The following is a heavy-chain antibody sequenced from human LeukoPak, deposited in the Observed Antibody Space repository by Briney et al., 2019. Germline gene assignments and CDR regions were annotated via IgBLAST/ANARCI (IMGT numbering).Heavy chain of an antibody. V-gene: IGHV1-2*02. CDR2: INPYSGGT. D-gene: IGHD2-15*01. J-gene: IGHJ4*01. Sequence: GASVKVSCKSSVYTFTGYYFHWVRQAPGQGLERVGWINPYSGGTNYAQKIQGRVTMTRDTSISTAYMELSRLRSSDTAVYYRAREAPPGIVVVVAASFDYWGQGTLVTVSS. CDR1: VYTFTGYY. CDR3: AREAPPGIVVVVAASFDY.